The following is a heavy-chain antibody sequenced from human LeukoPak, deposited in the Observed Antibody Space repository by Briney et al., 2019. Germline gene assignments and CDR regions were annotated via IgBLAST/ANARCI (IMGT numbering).Heavy chain of an antibody. CDR1: GFTFSSYA. J-gene: IGHJ4*02. Sequence: GRSLRLSCAASGFTFSSYAMHWVRQAPGKGLEWVAVISYDGSNKYYADSVKGRFTISRDNSKNTLYLQMNSLRAEDTAVYYCARDDSSGYVDYWGQGTLVTVSS. CDR2: ISYDGSNK. D-gene: IGHD3-22*01. V-gene: IGHV3-30-3*01. CDR3: ARDDSSGYVDY.